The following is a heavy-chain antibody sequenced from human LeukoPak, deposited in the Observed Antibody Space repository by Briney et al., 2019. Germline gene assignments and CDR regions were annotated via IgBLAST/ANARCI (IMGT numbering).Heavy chain of an antibody. V-gene: IGHV4-59*01. CDR1: GGSISSYY. Sequence: SETLSLTCTVSGGSISSYYWSWIRQPPGKGLEWIGYIYYSGSTNYNPSLKSRVTISVDTSKNQFSLKLSSVTAADTAVYYCASGYSYGYGAFDIWGQGTMVTVSS. CDR3: ASGYSYGYGAFDI. J-gene: IGHJ3*02. D-gene: IGHD5-18*01. CDR2: IYYSGST.